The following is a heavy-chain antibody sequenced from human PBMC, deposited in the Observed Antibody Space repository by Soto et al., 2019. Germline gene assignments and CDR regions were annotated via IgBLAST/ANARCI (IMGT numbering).Heavy chain of an antibody. CDR3: ARDKYCSGGSCYRDFDY. J-gene: IGHJ4*02. D-gene: IGHD2-15*01. Sequence: ASVKVSCKASGYTFTSYGISWVRQAPGQGLEWMGWISAYNGNTNYAQKLQGRVTMTTDTSTSTAYMELRSLRSDDTAVYYCARDKYCSGGSCYRDFDYWGQGTLVTVSS. V-gene: IGHV1-18*01. CDR2: ISAYNGNT. CDR1: GYTFTSYG.